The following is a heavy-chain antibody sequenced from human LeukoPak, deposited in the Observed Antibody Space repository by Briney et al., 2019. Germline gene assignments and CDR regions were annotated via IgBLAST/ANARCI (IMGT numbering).Heavy chain of an antibody. D-gene: IGHD3-22*01. V-gene: IGHV3-21*04. J-gene: IGHJ4*02. CDR3: ARDYSPPHYYDSSGYFDS. CDR1: QFTFSSYS. Sequence: GGSLRLSCTASQFTFSSYSRNWVRQAPGKGLEWVSSISTSSRHIYYADSVKGRFTISRDNAKNSLFLQMNSLRAEDTAVYYCARDYSPPHYYDSSGYFDSWGQGTLVTVSP. CDR2: ISTSSRHI.